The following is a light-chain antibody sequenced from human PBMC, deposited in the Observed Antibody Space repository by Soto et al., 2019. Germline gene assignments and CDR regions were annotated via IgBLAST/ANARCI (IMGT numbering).Light chain of an antibody. CDR1: QSVSSSY. Sequence: EIVLTQSPGTLSLSPVERATLSCRASQSVSSSYLSWYQQKPGQAPRLLIYGASTRATGIPARFSGSGSGTEFTLTISSLQSEDFAVYYCQQYNTWTPLTFGGGTKVDIK. CDR3: QQYNTWTPLT. CDR2: GAS. J-gene: IGKJ4*01. V-gene: IGKV3-15*01.